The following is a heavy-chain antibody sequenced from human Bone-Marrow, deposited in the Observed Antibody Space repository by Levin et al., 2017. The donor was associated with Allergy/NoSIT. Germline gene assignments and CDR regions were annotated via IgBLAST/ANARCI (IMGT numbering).Heavy chain of an antibody. J-gene: IGHJ6*02. D-gene: IGHD4-23*01. CDR3: ARESALGLASGGKYYYYGMDV. CDR1: GFTFSDYY. Sequence: GGSLRLSCAASGFTFSDYYMDWVRQAPGKGLEWVGRIRNKADSYITEYAASVKGRFTISRDDSKNSLSLQMNRLKTEDTAVYYCARESALGLASGGKYYYYGMDVWGQGTTVTVSS. CDR2: IRNKADSYIT. V-gene: IGHV3-72*01.